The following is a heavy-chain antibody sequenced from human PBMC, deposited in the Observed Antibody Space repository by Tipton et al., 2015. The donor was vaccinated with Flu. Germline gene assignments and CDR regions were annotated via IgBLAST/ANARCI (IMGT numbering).Heavy chain of an antibody. J-gene: IGHJ5*02. CDR2: INHSGST. CDR1: GGSFSGYY. Sequence: TLSLTCAVYGGSFSGYYWSWIRQPPGKGLEWIGEINHSGSTNYNPSLKSRVTISVDTSKNQFSLKLSSVTAADTAVYYCARDPQFRLAWLLSRYRGGWFAPWGQGTLVTVSS. CDR3: ARDPQFRLAWLLSRYRGGWFAP. D-gene: IGHD3-3*01. V-gene: IGHV4-34*01.